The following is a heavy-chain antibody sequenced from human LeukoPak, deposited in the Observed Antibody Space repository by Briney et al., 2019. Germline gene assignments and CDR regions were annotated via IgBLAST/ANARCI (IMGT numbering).Heavy chain of an antibody. D-gene: IGHD3-10*01. J-gene: IGHJ5*01. CDR1: GDAISSGVYS. Sequence: SETLSLTCVVSGDAISSGVYSCAWLRQPPGQGLEWIGYISHSGSTYHNPSLESRVVISVDRSKNQISLNLTSVTAADTAVYFCARDRGRNLGFDSWGQGILVTVSS. V-gene: IGHV4-30-2*01. CDR3: ARDRGRNLGFDS. CDR2: ISHSGST.